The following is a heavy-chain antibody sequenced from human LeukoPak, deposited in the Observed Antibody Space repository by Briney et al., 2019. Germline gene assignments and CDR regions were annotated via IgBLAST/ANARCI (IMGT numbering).Heavy chain of an antibody. CDR2: IYYNGVT. D-gene: IGHD3-10*01. CDR1: GGSISAYY. CDR3: ARRKYYYGSGSQNSYTWFDP. Sequence: YPSETLSLTCTVSGGSISAYYWSWIRQPPGKGLEWIGYIYYNGVTNYGTTSYNPSLRSRVTISVDTSKNQFALNLKSVTAADTAFYYCARRKYYYGSGSQNSYTWFDPWGQGTLVTVSS. J-gene: IGHJ5*02. V-gene: IGHV4-59*01.